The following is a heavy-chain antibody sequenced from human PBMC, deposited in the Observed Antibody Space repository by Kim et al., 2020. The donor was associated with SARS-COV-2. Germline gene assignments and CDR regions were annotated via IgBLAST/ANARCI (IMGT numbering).Heavy chain of an antibody. J-gene: IGHJ6*02. V-gene: IGHV3-9*01. CDR3: AKDMGVVVTASSAYGMDV. Sequence: GGSLRLSCAASGFTFDDYAMHWVRQAPGKGLEWVSGISWNSGSIGYADSVKGRFTISRDNAKNSLYLQMNSLRAEDTALYYCAKDMGVVVTASSAYGMDVWGQGTTVTVSS. CDR2: ISWNSGSI. CDR1: GFTFDDYA. D-gene: IGHD2-21*02.